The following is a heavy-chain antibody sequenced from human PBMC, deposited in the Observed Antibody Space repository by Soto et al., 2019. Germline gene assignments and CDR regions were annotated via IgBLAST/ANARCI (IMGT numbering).Heavy chain of an antibody. D-gene: IGHD3-22*01. V-gene: IGHV3-7*01. CDR2: IKHDGNEK. CDR3: VRATLSWGHYYFRGLDV. J-gene: IGHJ6*02. Sequence: GGSLSLSCAATGFMLGTYWMSWVRQGPGKGLEWVANIKHDGNEKYYADSVKGRFTVSRDNVKNFLHLQMSSLRGDDTGVYFCVRATLSWGHYYFRGLDVWGQGTTVTVSS. CDR1: GFMLGTYW.